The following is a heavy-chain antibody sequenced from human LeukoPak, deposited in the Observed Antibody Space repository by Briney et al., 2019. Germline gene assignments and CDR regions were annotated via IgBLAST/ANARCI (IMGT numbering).Heavy chain of an antibody. Sequence: GGSLRLSCAASGFSFSSYSMTWVRQAPGKGLEWVANIKQDGSEKYYVDSVKGRFTISRDNAKNSLFLQMNSLRAEDTAVYYCARAPTVLVGYCSSASCQADYWGQGTLVTVSS. J-gene: IGHJ4*02. CDR3: ARAPTVLVGYCSSASCQADY. CDR1: GFSFSSYS. D-gene: IGHD2-2*01. V-gene: IGHV3-7*01. CDR2: IKQDGSEK.